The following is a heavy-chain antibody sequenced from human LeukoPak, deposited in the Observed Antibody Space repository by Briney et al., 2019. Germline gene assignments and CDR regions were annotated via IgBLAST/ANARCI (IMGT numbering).Heavy chain of an antibody. CDR1: GFTFSSYS. CDR3: ARDENWGSAYYYHGMDV. D-gene: IGHD7-27*01. J-gene: IGHJ6*02. CDR2: ISSGSSTM. Sequence: PGGSLRLSCAASGFTFSSYSMNWVRQAPGKGLEWVSYISSGSSTMYYADSVKGRFTISRDNAKNSLYLQMNSLRDEDTAVYYCARDENWGSAYYYHGMDVWGQGTTVTVSS. V-gene: IGHV3-48*02.